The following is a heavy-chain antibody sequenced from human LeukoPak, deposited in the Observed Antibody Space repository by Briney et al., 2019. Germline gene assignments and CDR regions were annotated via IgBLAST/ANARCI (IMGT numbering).Heavy chain of an antibody. D-gene: IGHD1-26*01. V-gene: IGHV1-2*02. J-gene: IGHJ4*02. CDR2: INPNSGCT. CDR1: GYTFTGYY. CDR3: ARAGSYQDFYYFDY. Sequence: ASVNVSCKASGYTFTGYYMHWVRQAPGQGLEGMGLINPNSGCTNYAQKFQGRVTMTRDTSISTAYMELSRLRSDDTAVYYCARAGSYQDFYYFDYWGQGTLVTVSS.